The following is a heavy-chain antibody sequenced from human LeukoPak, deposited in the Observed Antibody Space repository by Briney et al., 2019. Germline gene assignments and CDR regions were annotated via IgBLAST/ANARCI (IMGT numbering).Heavy chain of an antibody. D-gene: IGHD4-11*01. CDR2: IRSKAYGGTT. CDR3: TRLYTVTGFDY. J-gene: IGHJ4*02. V-gene: IGHV3-49*04. CDR1: GFTFGDYA. Sequence: GGSLRLSCTASGFTFGDYAMSWVRQAPGKGLEWVGFIRSKAYGGTTEYAASVKGRFTISRDDSKSIAYLQMNSLKTEDTAVYYCTRLYTVTGFDYWGQGTLVTVSS.